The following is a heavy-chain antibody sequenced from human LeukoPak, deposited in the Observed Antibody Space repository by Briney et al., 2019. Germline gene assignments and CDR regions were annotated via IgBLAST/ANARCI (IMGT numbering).Heavy chain of an antibody. D-gene: IGHD3-16*02. CDR2: IYTSGST. CDR3: AREGYDYVWGSYRPFDY. Sequence: SETLSLTCTVSGGSISSYYWSWIRQPAGKGLEWTGRIYTSGSTNYNPSLKSRVTMSVDTSKNQFSLKLSSVTAADTAVYYCAREGYDYVWGSYRPFDYWGQGTLVTVSS. J-gene: IGHJ4*02. CDR1: GGSISSYY. V-gene: IGHV4-4*07.